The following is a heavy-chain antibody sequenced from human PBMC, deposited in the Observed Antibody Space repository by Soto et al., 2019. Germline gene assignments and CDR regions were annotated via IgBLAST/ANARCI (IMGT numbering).Heavy chain of an antibody. Sequence: GESLKISCEGSGYSFSSYWIAWVRQMPGKGLEWMGIIYPGDSDIRYSPSFQGQVTISADKSIRTAYLQWSSLKASDTAIYYCAKHTTYYYYGMDVWGLGTTVTLSS. V-gene: IGHV5-51*01. CDR1: GYSFSSYW. CDR3: AKHTTYYYYGMDV. CDR2: IYPGDSDI. D-gene: IGHD1-1*01. J-gene: IGHJ6*02.